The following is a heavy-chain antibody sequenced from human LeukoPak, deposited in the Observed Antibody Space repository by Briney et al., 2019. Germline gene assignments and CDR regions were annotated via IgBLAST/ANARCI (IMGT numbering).Heavy chain of an antibody. CDR3: AKDAPPCSGGSCYSGYYFYGMDV. D-gene: IGHD2-15*01. CDR2: INSDGTTT. CDR1: GFTFSSNW. J-gene: IGHJ6*04. V-gene: IGHV3-74*01. Sequence: GGSLRLPCAASGFTFSSNWMHWVRQAPGKGLVWVSRINSDGTTTNYADSVKGRFTISRDNAENTLYLQMNSLRAEDTAVFYCAKDAPPCSGGSCYSGYYFYGMDVWGKGTTVTVSS.